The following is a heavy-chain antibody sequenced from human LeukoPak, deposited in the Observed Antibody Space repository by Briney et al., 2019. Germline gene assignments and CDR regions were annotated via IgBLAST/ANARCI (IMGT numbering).Heavy chain of an antibody. CDR2: INPSGGST. D-gene: IGHD3-3*01. V-gene: IGHV1-46*01. CDR1: GYTFTSYY. CDR3: ARSPYYDFWSGYYNRWFDP. J-gene: IGHJ5*02. Sequence: ASVKVSCKASGYTFTSYYMHWVRQAPGQGLEWMGIINPSGGSTSYAQKFQGRVTMTRDTSTSTVYMELSSLRSEDTAVYYCARSPYYDFWSGYYNRWFDPWGQGTLVTVSS.